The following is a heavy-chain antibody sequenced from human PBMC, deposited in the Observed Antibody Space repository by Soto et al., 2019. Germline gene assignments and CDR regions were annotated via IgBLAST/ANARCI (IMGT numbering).Heavy chain of an antibody. CDR1: GGSISISISY. CDR3: ARKDDFWSGSGSFDP. J-gene: IGHJ5*02. Sequence: KASETLSLTCTVSGGSISISISYWGWIRQPPGKGLEWIGSIYYNGFTYYNPSLKSRVTMSVDTSKNQFSLKLRSVTAADTALYYCARKDDFWSGSGSFDPWGQGTLVTVSS. V-gene: IGHV4-39*01. D-gene: IGHD3-3*01. CDR2: IYYNGFT.